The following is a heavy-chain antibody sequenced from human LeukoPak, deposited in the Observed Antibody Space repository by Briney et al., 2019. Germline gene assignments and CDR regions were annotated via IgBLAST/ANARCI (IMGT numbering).Heavy chain of an antibody. CDR2: INPNSGGA. J-gene: IGHJ5*02. D-gene: IGHD6-13*01. Sequence: GASVKVSCKASGYTFTCYYMHWVRQAPGQGLEWMGWINPNSGGANYAQKFQGRVTMTRDTSISTAYMELSRLRSDDTAVYYCAGAAGTRWFDPWGQGTLVTVSS. CDR1: GYTFTCYY. V-gene: IGHV1-2*02. CDR3: AGAAGTRWFDP.